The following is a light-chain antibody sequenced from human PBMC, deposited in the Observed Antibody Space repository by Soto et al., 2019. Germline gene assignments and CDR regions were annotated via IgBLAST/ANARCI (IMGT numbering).Light chain of an antibody. Sequence: QSALTQPASVSGSPGQSITISCTGTSSDVGGYNYVSWYQQHPGRAPKLIIYEVSNRPSGVSNRFSGSKSGNTASLAISGLQAEDEADYYCSAYTTGNTLVAFGGGTKLTVL. CDR2: EVS. CDR3: SAYTTGNTLVA. V-gene: IGLV2-14*01. CDR1: SSDVGGYNY. J-gene: IGLJ2*01.